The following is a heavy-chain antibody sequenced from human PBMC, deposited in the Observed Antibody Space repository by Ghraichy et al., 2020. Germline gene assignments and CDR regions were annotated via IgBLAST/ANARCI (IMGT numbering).Heavy chain of an antibody. J-gene: IGHJ4*02. D-gene: IGHD6-19*01. V-gene: IGHV3-21*01. CDR2: ISSSSSYI. Sequence: SCAASGFTFSSYSMNWVRQAPGKGLEWVSSISSSSSYIYYADSVKGRFTISRDNAKNSLYLQMNSLRVEDTAVYYCARDTSFDSGVAGSVVSHWGQGTLVTVSS. CDR3: ARDTSFDSGVAGSVVSH. CDR1: GFTFSSYS.